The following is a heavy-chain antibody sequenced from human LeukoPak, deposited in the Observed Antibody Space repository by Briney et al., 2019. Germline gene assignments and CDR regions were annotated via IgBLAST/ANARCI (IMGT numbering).Heavy chain of an antibody. D-gene: IGHD2-2*02. CDR1: GGTFSSYT. Sequence: PVKVSCKASGGTFSSYTISWVRQAPGQGLEWMGRIIPILGIANYAQKFQGRVTITADKSTSTAYMELSSLRSEDTAVYYCASAGVPAAIFYCYYMDVWGEGTTVTVSS. J-gene: IGHJ6*03. CDR3: ASAGVPAAIFYCYYMDV. CDR2: IIPILGIA. V-gene: IGHV1-69*02.